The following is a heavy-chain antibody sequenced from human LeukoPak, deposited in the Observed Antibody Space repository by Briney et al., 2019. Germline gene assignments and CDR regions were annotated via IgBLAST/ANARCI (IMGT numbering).Heavy chain of an antibody. CDR3: ARSLDCSGGSCQLDY. D-gene: IGHD2-15*01. CDR2: ISAYNGNT. J-gene: IGHJ4*02. CDR1: GYTFTSYG. V-gene: IGHV1-18*01. Sequence: ASVKVSCKASGYTFTSYGISWVRQAPGQGLEWMGWISAYNGNTNYAQKLQGRVTMTTDTSTCTAYMELRSLRSDDTAVYYCARSLDCSGGSCQLDYWGQGTLVTVSS.